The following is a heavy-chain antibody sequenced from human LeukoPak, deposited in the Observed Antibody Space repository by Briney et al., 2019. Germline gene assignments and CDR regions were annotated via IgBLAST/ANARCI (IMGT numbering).Heavy chain of an antibody. CDR3: ARIPIAPSSNSWPGWFDP. V-gene: IGHV4-4*07. J-gene: IGHJ5*02. D-gene: IGHD2-2*01. CDR1: GGSISSYY. Sequence: PSETLSLTCTVSGGSISSYYWSWIRQPAGKGLEWIGRIYTSGSTNYNPSLKSRVTMSVDTSKNQFSLKLSSVTAAVTAVYYCARIPIAPSSNSWPGWFDPRGPGTLVTVSS. CDR2: IYTSGST.